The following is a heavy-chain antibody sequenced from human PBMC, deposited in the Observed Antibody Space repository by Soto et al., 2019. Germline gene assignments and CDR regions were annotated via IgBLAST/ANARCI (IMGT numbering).Heavy chain of an antibody. D-gene: IGHD6-13*01. CDR2: INAGGGNT. V-gene: IGHV3-23*01. CDR1: RFSFNTFA. Sequence: EVQLLESGGGLVQPGGSLRLSCVASRFSFNTFAMSWVRQAPGKGLEWVSSINAGGGNTYYADSVKGRFTVSRDNAKNSLYLQMNSLRAEDTAVYYCARDWGYSSSWPTHGMDVWGQGTTVTVSS. CDR3: ARDWGYSSSWPTHGMDV. J-gene: IGHJ6*02.